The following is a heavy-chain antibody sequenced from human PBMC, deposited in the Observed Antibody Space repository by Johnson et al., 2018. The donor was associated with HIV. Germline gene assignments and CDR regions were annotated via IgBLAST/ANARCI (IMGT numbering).Heavy chain of an antibody. J-gene: IGHJ3*02. CDR1: GFTFSSYA. D-gene: IGHD2-21*01. V-gene: IGHV3-30*04. CDR2: ISYDGSNK. CDR3: AREESIVVVIAIQAFDI. Sequence: QVQLVESGGGVVQPGRSLRLSCAASGFTFSSYAMHWVRQAPGKGLEWVAVISYDGSNKYYADSVKGRFTISRDNSKNMLYLQMNSLRAEDTAVYYCAREESIVVVIAIQAFDIWGQGTMVTVSS.